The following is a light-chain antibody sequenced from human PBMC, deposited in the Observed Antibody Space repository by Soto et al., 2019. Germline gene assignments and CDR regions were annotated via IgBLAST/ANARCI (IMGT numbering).Light chain of an antibody. Sequence: DIQMTQSPSSLSASLGDRVTITCRASQGIGVYLAWFQQKPGKVPKLLIYAASALQSGVPSRFRGSGSGTDLTLTSRSLQPEDIATNYCEKYNSAPLTFGGGTKVEIK. CDR3: EKYNSAPLT. J-gene: IGKJ4*01. V-gene: IGKV1-27*01. CDR1: QGIGVY. CDR2: AAS.